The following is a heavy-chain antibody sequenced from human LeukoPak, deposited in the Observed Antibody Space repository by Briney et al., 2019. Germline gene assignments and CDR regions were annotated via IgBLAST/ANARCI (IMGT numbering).Heavy chain of an antibody. D-gene: IGHD6-13*01. V-gene: IGHV4-39*07. J-gene: IGHJ3*02. CDR2: IYDSGST. CDR3: AREIAAAGSRDAFDI. CDR1: GDSINSNNYY. Sequence: SETLSLTCTVSGDSINSNNYYWGWIRQPPGKGLEWIGSIYDSGSTYYNPSLKSRVTISVDTSKNQFSLKLSSVTAADTAVYYCAREIAAAGSRDAFDIWGQGTMVTVSS.